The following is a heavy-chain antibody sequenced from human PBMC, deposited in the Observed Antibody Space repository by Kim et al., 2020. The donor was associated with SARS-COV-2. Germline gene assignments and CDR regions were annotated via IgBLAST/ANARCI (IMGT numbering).Heavy chain of an antibody. CDR1: GFTVSSNY. J-gene: IGHJ4*02. CDR3: ARGGANWENYFDY. V-gene: IGHV3-53*01. Sequence: GGSLRLSCAASGFTVSSNYMSWVRQAPGKGLEWVSVIYSGGSTYYAESVKGRFTISRDNSKNTLYLQMNSLRAEDTAVYYCARGGANWENYFDYWGQGTLVTVSS. D-gene: IGHD7-27*01. CDR2: IYSGGST.